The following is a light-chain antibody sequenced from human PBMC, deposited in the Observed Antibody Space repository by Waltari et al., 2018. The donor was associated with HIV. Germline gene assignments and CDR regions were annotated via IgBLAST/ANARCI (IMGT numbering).Light chain of an antibody. Sequence: SALTQPASVSVPPGQPITTSCTATCRDIGQYDSVSWFQHHPTKAPKLIIFEASNPPSGVSTRFSGSNSGNTASMTISGLQAEDEADYYCSSYATIYTWVFGGGTKVTVL. CDR1: CRDIGQYDS. CDR2: EAS. V-gene: IGLV2-14*01. J-gene: IGLJ3*02. CDR3: SSYATIYTWV.